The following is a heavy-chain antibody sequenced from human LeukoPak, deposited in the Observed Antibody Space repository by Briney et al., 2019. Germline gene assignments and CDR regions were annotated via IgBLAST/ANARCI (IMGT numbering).Heavy chain of an antibody. CDR1: GFTVSSNY. D-gene: IGHD3-9*01. CDR2: IYSGGST. J-gene: IGHJ4*02. Sequence: GGSLRLSCAASGFTVSSNYMSWVRQAPGKGLEWVSVIYSGGSTYYADSVKGRFTISRDNSKNTLYLQMNSLKAEDTAVYYCARFEVLTGIFDSWGQRTLVSVSS. CDR3: ARFEVLTGIFDS. V-gene: IGHV3-53*01.